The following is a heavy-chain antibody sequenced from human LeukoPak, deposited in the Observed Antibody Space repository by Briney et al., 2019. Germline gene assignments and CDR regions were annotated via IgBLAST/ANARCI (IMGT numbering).Heavy chain of an antibody. CDR3: ARDPSNTSGCYTYFDY. CDR1: GYTFTSHG. V-gene: IGHV1-18*01. CDR2: ISAFNGET. J-gene: IGHJ4*02. D-gene: IGHD3-3*01. Sequence: ASVKVSFKTYGYTFTSHGISWVRQAPGQGLEWMGWISAFNGETHYAQNLQGRVTMTTDTSTSTAYMELRSLRSDDTAVYYCARDPSNTSGCYTYFDYWGQGTLVTVSS.